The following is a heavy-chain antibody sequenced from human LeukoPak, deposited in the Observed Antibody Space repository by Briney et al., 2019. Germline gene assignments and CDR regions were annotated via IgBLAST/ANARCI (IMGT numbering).Heavy chain of an antibody. CDR2: IYSGGST. Sequence: GGSLRLSCAASGFTVSSNYMSWVRQAPGKGLEWVSVIYSGGSTYYADSVKGRFTISRDNSKNTLYLQMNSLRAEDTAVYYCARDYYDSSGYYYYDYWGQGTLVTVSS. V-gene: IGHV3-66*01. J-gene: IGHJ4*02. D-gene: IGHD3-22*01. CDR1: GFTVSSNY. CDR3: ARDYYDSSGYYYYDY.